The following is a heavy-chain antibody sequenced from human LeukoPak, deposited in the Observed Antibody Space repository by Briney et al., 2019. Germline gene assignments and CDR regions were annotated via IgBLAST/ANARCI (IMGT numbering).Heavy chain of an antibody. J-gene: IGHJ4*02. Sequence: GASVTVSCKASGYMFINFFSGYGITWVRQAPGQGLEWMGWISPYKGNKKFAQKFQGRVTMTTDTSTSTAYMELRSLRSDDTAVYYCASGYYSGGSGYSPADYWGQGTLVTVSS. V-gene: IGHV1-18*01. D-gene: IGHD3-22*01. CDR2: ISPYKGNK. CDR3: ASGYYSGGSGYSPADY. CDR1: GYMFINFFSGYG.